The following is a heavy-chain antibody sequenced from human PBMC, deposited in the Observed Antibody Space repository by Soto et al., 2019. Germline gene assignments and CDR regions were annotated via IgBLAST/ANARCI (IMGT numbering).Heavy chain of an antibody. D-gene: IGHD3-22*01. CDR3: AKVPLYYYGSSGPKYFDY. J-gene: IGHJ4*02. Sequence: EVQLLESGGGLVQPGGSLRLSCAASGFTFSSYAMSWVRQAPGKGLEWVSAISGSGGSTYYADSVKGRFTISRDNSKNTLYLQMNSLRAEDTAVYYCAKVPLYYYGSSGPKYFDYWGQGTLVTVSS. CDR2: ISGSGGST. CDR1: GFTFSSYA. V-gene: IGHV3-23*01.